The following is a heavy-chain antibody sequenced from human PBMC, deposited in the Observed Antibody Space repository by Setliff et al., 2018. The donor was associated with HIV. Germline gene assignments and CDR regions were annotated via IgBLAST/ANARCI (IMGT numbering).Heavy chain of an antibody. CDR3: ARLKDYYYYYMDV. V-gene: IGHV4-59*02. Sequence: SETLSLTCSVSGTSVSSDYWSWIRQSPGKGLEWIGYIFHTGTTNYSPSLKSRVTMSIDTSKNQFSLNLSSVTAADAAIYYCARLKDYYYYYMDVWGKGTTVTVSS. CDR2: IFHTGTT. CDR1: GTSVSSDY. J-gene: IGHJ6*03.